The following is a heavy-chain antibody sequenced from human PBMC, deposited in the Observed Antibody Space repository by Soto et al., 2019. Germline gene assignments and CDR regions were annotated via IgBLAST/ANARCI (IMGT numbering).Heavy chain of an antibody. Sequence: QVQLVESGGGVVQPGGSLRLSCAGSAFPFSNYGMHWVRQAPGKGLEWVAVISYEGSIKYYTDSVEGRFTISRDVPTNTLYLQMNSLRPEDTAVYYCVRPVRSLWSGRYFFDHWGQGTLVTVSS. J-gene: IGHJ4*02. CDR1: AFPFSNYG. V-gene: IGHV3-30*03. CDR2: ISYEGSIK. D-gene: IGHD3-3*01. CDR3: VRPVRSLWSGRYFFDH.